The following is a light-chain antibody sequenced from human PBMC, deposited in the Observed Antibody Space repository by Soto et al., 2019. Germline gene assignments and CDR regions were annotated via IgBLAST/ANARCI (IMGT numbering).Light chain of an antibody. CDR3: QQYNNWPRT. CDR1: QSVSSN. Sequence: EIVMTPSPATLSVSPGERATLSCRASQSVSSNLAWYQQTPGQAPRLLIYGASTRATGIPARFSGSGSGTEFTLTISSLQSEDFAVYYCQQYNNWPRTFGQGTKVDI. V-gene: IGKV3-15*01. J-gene: IGKJ1*01. CDR2: GAS.